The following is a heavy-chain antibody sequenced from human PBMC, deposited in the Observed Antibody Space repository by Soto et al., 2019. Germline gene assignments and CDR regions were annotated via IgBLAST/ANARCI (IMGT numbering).Heavy chain of an antibody. D-gene: IGHD2-15*01. J-gene: IGHJ4*02. V-gene: IGHV4-30-2*03. CDR3: ARSGVYCSGGSWYAGPVDFDY. CDR2: IYYSGST. CDR1: GGSISSGGYS. Sequence: YAVSGGSISSGGYSWSWIRQPPGKGLEWIGSIYYSGSTYYNPSLKSRVTISVDTSKNQFSLKLSSVTAADTAVYYCARSGVYCSGGSWYAGPVDFDYWGQGTLVSGAS.